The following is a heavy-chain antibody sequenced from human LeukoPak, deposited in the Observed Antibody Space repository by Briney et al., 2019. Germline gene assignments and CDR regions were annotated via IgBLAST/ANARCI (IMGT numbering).Heavy chain of an antibody. D-gene: IGHD3-3*01. V-gene: IGHV3-11*01. CDR1: GFTFSDYY. Sequence: GGSLRLSCAASGFTFSDYYMSWIRQAPGKGLEWVSYISSNGSTIYYADSVKGRFTISRDNAKNSLYLQMNSLRAEDTAVYYCARGYDFWSGYFPYYGMDVWSQGTTVTVSS. CDR2: ISSNGSTI. J-gene: IGHJ6*02. CDR3: ARGYDFWSGYFPYYGMDV.